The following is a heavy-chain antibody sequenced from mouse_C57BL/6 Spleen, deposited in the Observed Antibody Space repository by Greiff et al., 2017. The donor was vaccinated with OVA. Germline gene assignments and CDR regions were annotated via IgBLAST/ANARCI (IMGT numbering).Heavy chain of an antibody. CDR2: ISSGGDYI. V-gene: IGHV5-9-1*02. CDR1: GFTFSSYA. J-gene: IGHJ4*01. Sequence: EVKLEESGEGLVKPGGSLKLSCAASGFTFSSYAMSWVRQTPEKRLEWVAYISSGGDYIYYADTVKGRFTISRDNARNTLYLQMSSLKSEDTAMYYCTRDAIYYYGSSFYAMDYWGQGTSVTVSS. D-gene: IGHD1-1*01. CDR3: TRDAIYYYGSSFYAMDY.